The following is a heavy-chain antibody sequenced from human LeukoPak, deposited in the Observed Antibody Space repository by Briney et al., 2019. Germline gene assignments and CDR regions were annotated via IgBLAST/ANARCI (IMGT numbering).Heavy chain of an antibody. V-gene: IGHV3-53*01. CDR3: ARRYCSGGSCYSFRGDWFDP. Sequence: GGSLRLSCAASGFTVSSNYMSWVRQAPGKGLEWVSVIYSGGSTYYADSVKGRFTISRDNSKNTLYLQMNSLRAEDTAVYYCARRYCSGGSCYSFRGDWFDPWGQGTLVTVSS. J-gene: IGHJ5*02. CDR1: GFTVSSNY. CDR2: IYSGGST. D-gene: IGHD2-15*01.